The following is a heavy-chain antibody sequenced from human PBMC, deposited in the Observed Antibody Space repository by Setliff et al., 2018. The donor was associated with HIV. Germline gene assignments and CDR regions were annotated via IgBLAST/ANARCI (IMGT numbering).Heavy chain of an antibody. V-gene: IGHV1-69*10. D-gene: IGHD6-6*01. J-gene: IGHJ4*02. Sequence: AASVKVSCKASGGTFSSYAINWVRQAPGQGLEWMGGIIPILGIANYAQKFQGRVTITADKSTSTAYMELSSLRSEDTAVYYCAKVSSPYTTSSFVLDYWGQGTLVTVSS. CDR2: IIPILGIA. CDR3: AKVSSPYTTSSFVLDY. CDR1: GGTFSSYA.